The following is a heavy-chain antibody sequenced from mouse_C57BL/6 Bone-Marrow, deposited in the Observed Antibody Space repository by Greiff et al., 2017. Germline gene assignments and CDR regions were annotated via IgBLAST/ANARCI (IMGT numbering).Heavy chain of an antibody. CDR1: GFTFSDYY. CDR3: ARRGLLDAMDY. CDR2: ISNGGGST. Sequence: EVQLVESGGGLVQPGGSLKLSCAASGFTFSDYYMYWVRQTPEKRLEWVAYISNGGGSTYYPDTVKGRFTISRDNAKNTLYLQMSRLKSEDTAMYYCARRGLLDAMDYWGQGTSVTVSS. V-gene: IGHV5-12*01. D-gene: IGHD1-1*01. J-gene: IGHJ4*01.